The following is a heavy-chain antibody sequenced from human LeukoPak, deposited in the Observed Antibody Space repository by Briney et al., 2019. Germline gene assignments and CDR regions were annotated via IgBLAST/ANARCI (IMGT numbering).Heavy chain of an antibody. V-gene: IGHV3-21*01. CDR2: ISSTGTYM. CDR1: GFTFGDFS. J-gene: IGHJ4*02. CDR3: APRARQDH. Sequence: GGSLRLSCAASGFTFGDFSINWVRQAPGKGLEWVSAISSTGTYMYYADSVRGRFTISRDNAKNTLYLQMTGLTAEDTAVYYCAPRARQDHWGQGTQVIVSS. D-gene: IGHD2-15*01.